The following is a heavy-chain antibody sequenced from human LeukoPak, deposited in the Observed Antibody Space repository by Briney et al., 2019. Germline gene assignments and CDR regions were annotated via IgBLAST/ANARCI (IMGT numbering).Heavy chain of an antibody. CDR3: ARDYYGSGSYYKPFDY. V-gene: IGHV1-69*01. D-gene: IGHD3-10*01. J-gene: IGHJ4*02. CDR1: GGTFSSYA. CDR2: IIPIFGTA. Sequence: SVKVSCKASGGTFSSYAISWMRQAPGQGLEWMGGIIPIFGTANYAQKFQGRVTITADESTSTAYMELSSLRSEDTAVYYCARDYYGSGSYYKPFDYWGQGTLVTVSS.